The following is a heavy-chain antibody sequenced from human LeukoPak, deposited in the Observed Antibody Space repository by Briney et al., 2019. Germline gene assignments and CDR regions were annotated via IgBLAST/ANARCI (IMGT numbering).Heavy chain of an antibody. V-gene: IGHV3-74*01. CDR1: GFTFSGYW. CDR2: INSDGSST. J-gene: IGHJ4*02. CDR3: ARGGDYGSADY. Sequence: PGGSLRLSCAASGFTFSGYWMHWVRQAPGKGLVWVSRINSDGSSTTYADSVKGRFTISRDNAKNTLYLQMDSLRAEDTAVYYCARGGDYGSADYWCGGILVTVSS. D-gene: IGHD3-10*01.